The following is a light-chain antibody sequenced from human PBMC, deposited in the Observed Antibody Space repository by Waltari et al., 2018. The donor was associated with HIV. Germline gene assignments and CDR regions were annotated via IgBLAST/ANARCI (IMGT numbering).Light chain of an antibody. CDR2: EVN. V-gene: IGLV2-8*01. CDR1: SSDVGGSKY. J-gene: IGLJ3*02. Sequence: QSALTQPPSASGSPGQSVTISCTGTSSDVGGSKYVSWYQQHPGKAPKLMICEVNKRPSGVPARFSGSKSANTASLTVSGLQADDEADYYCNSYAGSNNWVFGGGTKLTVL. CDR3: NSYAGSNNWV.